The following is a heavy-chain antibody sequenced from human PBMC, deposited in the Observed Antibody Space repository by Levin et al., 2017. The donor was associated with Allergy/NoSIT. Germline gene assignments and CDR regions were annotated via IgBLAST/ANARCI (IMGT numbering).Heavy chain of an antibody. CDR2: ISYDGSNK. V-gene: IGHV3-30*04. D-gene: IGHD2-15*01. Sequence: PGGSLRLSCAASGFTFSSYAMYWVRQAPGKGLEWVAVISYDGSNKYSADSVKGRFTISRDNSKNTLYLQMNSLRAEDTAVYYCARDGAGWRNWFDPWGQGTLVTVSS. CDR1: GFTFSSYA. CDR3: ARDGAGWRNWFDP. J-gene: IGHJ5*02.